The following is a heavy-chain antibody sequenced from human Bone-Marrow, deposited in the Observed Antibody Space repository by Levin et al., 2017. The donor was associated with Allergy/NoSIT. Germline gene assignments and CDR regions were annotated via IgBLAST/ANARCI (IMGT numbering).Heavy chain of an antibody. CDR1: GFTFSDYA. Sequence: GGSLRLSCAASGFTFSDYAMNWVRQAPGKGLEWVSVISVGGSTTFYADSVKGRFTVFRDKSKNTVYLQMNSLRVEDTAVYYCSKDADVGDFWSGYSENNYYDGMDVWGQGTTVIVSS. J-gene: IGHJ6*02. D-gene: IGHD3-3*01. CDR2: ISVGGSTT. CDR3: SKDADVGDFWSGYSENNYYDGMDV. V-gene: IGHV3-23*01.